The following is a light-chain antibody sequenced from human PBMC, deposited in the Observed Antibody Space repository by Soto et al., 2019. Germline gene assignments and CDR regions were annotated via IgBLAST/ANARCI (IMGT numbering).Light chain of an antibody. Sequence: DIQMTQSPSSLSASVGDRVTITCRASQGISNYFAWYQQKPGKVPKLLIYAASTLQSGVPSRFSGSGSGTDFTLTISRLQPEDVAAYYCQKYNSAPRTFGQGTKVEIK. CDR3: QKYNSAPRT. CDR2: AAS. CDR1: QGISNY. V-gene: IGKV1-27*01. J-gene: IGKJ1*01.